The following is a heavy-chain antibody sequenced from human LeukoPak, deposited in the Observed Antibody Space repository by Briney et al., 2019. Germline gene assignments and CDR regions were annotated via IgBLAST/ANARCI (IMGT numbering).Heavy chain of an antibody. CDR2: ISWDGGST. V-gene: IGHV3-43*01. Sequence: PGGSLRLSCAASGFTFDDYTMHWVRQAPGKGLEWVSLISWDGGSTYYADSVKGRFTISRDNSKNSLYLQMNSLRTEDTALYYCAKDGVYGSGSYYRVHFDYWGQGTLVTVSS. CDR3: AKDGVYGSGSYYRVHFDY. J-gene: IGHJ4*02. D-gene: IGHD3-10*01. CDR1: GFTFDDYT.